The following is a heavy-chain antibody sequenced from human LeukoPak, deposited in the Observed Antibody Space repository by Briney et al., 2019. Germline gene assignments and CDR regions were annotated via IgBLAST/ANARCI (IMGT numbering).Heavy chain of an antibody. CDR3: ARDQGITMVRGVISGWYFDL. CDR2: IYSGGST. V-gene: IGHV3-53*01. D-gene: IGHD3-10*01. J-gene: IGHJ2*01. CDR1: GFTVSSNY. Sequence: GESLKISCAASGFTVSSNYMSWVRQAPGKGLEWVSVIYSGGSTYYADSVKGRFTISRDNSKNTLYLQMNSLRAEDTAVYYCARDQGITMVRGVISGWYFDLWGRGTLVTVSS.